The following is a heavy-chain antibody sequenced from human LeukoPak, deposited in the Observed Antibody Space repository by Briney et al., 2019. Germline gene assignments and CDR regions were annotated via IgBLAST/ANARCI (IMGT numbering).Heavy chain of an antibody. CDR2: INPNSGGT. CDR3: VRGPGIAVAGIIDY. CDR1: GYTFTGYY. J-gene: IGHJ4*02. V-gene: IGHV1-2*02. Sequence: ASVKVSCKASGYTFTGYYMHWVRQAPGQGLEWMGWINPNSGGTKYAQKFQGRVTMTRDTSISTAYMELTSLTSDDTAVYYCVRGPGIAVAGIIDYWGQGTLVTVSS. D-gene: IGHD6-19*01.